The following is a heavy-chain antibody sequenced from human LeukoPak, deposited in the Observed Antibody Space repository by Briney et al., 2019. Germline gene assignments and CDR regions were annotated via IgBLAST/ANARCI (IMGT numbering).Heavy chain of an antibody. CDR2: ISYDGSNK. J-gene: IGHJ4*02. D-gene: IGHD6-6*01. CDR1: GFTFSSYA. V-gene: IGHV3-30-3*01. Sequence: GGSLRLSCAASGFTFSSYAIHWVRQAPGKGLEWVAVISYDGSNKYYADSVKGRFTISRDNSKNTLYLQMNSLRAEDTAVYYCAPVRSSSGGPPFMSSFDYWGQGTLVTVSS. CDR3: APVRSSSGGPPFMSSFDY.